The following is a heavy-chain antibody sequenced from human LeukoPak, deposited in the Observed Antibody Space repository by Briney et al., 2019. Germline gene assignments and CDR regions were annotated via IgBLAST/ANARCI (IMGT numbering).Heavy chain of an antibody. V-gene: IGHV4-4*02. Sequence: SGTLSLTCAVSGGSISSSNWWSWVRQPPGKGLEWIGEIYHSGSTNYNPSLKSRVTISVDTSKNQFSLKLSSVTAADTAVYYCARGGRGRYCSSTSCYVVGAGDYWGQGTLVTVSS. CDR1: GGSISSSNW. J-gene: IGHJ4*02. CDR2: IYHSGST. CDR3: ARGGRGRYCSSTSCYVVGAGDY. D-gene: IGHD2-2*01.